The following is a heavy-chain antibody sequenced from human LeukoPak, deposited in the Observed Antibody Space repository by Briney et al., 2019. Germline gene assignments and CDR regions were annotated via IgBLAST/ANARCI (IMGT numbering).Heavy chain of an antibody. J-gene: IGHJ4*02. V-gene: IGHV3-74*03. D-gene: IGHD2-15*01. CDR1: GFTFSGHW. CDR3: TRSGYSNGYDY. Sequence: GGSLRLSCVASGFTFSGHWMHWVRQVPGKGLMAVSRITPDGNAAAYADSVKGRFTISRDNAKNTLYLEMNSLTAEDTALYHCTRSGYSNGYDYWGQGTLVTVSP. CDR2: ITPDGNAA.